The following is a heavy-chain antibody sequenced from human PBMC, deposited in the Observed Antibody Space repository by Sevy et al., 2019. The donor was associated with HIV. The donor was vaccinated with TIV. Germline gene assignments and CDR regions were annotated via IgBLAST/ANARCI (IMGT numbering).Heavy chain of an antibody. CDR3: AREADYYDSSGYGYAFDI. CDR1: GGTFSSYA. V-gene: IGHV1-69*13. CDR2: IIPIFGTA. Sequence: ASVKVSCKVSGGTFSSYAISWVRQAPGQGLEWMGGIIPIFGTANYPQKFQGRVTIIADESTSTAYMELSNLRSEDTAVSYCAREADYYDSSGYGYAFDIWGQGTMVTVSS. D-gene: IGHD3-22*01. J-gene: IGHJ3*02.